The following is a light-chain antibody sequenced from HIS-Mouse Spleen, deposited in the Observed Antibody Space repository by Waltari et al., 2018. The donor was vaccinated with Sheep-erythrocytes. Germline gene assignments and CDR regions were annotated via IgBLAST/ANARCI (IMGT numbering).Light chain of an antibody. Sequence: QSALTQPRSVSGSPGQSVTISCTGTSSDVVGYNYVSWYQHHPGTAPKLMIYDVSKRPSGVPDRFSGSKSGNTASLTISGLQAEDEADYYCCSYAGSYTFWVFGGGTRLTVL. V-gene: IGLV2-11*01. CDR3: CSYAGSYTFWV. CDR2: DVS. CDR1: SSDVVGYNY. J-gene: IGLJ3*02.